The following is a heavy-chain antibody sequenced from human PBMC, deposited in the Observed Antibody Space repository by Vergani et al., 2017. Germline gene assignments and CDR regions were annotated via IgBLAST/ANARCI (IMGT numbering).Heavy chain of an antibody. CDR2: INPNTGAT. Sequence: QVQLVQSGSEVRRPGASVKVSCKASGYPFNDYFIHWVRQAPGQGLEWMGWINPNTGATHFAQIFRGRVTMTMDTSMSAVYFSLSRVRSDDTAVYYCVGHCGDADCYGWFDPWGQGTLVTVSS. CDR3: VGHCGDADCYGWFDP. J-gene: IGHJ5*02. D-gene: IGHD2-21*01. V-gene: IGHV1-2*02. CDR1: GYPFNDYF.